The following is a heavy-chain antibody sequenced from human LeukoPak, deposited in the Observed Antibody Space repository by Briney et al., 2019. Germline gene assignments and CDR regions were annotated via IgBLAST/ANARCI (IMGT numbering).Heavy chain of an antibody. CDR3: ARDGDYGTGSYYRGCIDS. CDR2: INPNSGGT. D-gene: IGHD3-10*01. CDR1: GYTFTGYY. V-gene: IGHV1-2*02. Sequence: ASVKVSCKASGYTFTGYYMHWVRQAPGQGLEWMGWINPNSGGTNYAQKFQGRVTMTRDTSISTAYLDLSSLRSDDTAVHYCARDGDYGTGSYYRGCIDSWGQGTPVTVSP. J-gene: IGHJ4*02.